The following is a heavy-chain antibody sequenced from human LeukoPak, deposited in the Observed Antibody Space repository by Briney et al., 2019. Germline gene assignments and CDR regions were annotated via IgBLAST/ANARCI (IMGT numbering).Heavy chain of an antibody. V-gene: IGHV4-59*01. J-gene: IGHJ4*02. CDR3: VASVTPFNFDY. D-gene: IGHD4-11*01. CDR1: GGSISSYY. CDR2: IYYSGST. Sequence: SETLSLTCTVSGGSISSYYWSWIRQPPGKGLEWIGYIYYSGSTNYNPSLKSRVTISVDTSKNQFSLKLSSVTAADTAVYYCVASVTPFNFDYWGQGTLVSVSS.